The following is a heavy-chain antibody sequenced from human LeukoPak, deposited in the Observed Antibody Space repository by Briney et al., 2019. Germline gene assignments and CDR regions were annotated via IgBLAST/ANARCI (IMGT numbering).Heavy chain of an antibody. CDR2: ISSSSTI. CDR3: ARDVGYYEYSSSGMDV. Sequence: PGGSLRLSCAASGFTFCSYSMNWVRQAPGKGLEWVSYISSSSTIYYADSVKGRFTISRDNAKNSLYLQSNSLRAEDTAVSYCARDVGYYEYSSSGMDVWGQGTTVTVSS. CDR1: GFTFCSYS. D-gene: IGHD3-22*01. J-gene: IGHJ6*02. V-gene: IGHV3-48*01.